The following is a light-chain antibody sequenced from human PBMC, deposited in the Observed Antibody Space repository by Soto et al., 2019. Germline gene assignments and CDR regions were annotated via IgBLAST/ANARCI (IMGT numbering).Light chain of an antibody. V-gene: IGKV1-5*03. J-gene: IGKJ1*01. CDR1: QTISTW. CDR2: KAS. CDR3: QQYNSYPWT. Sequence: DIQMTQFPSSLSASVGDRVTITCRASQTISTWLAWYQQKPGEAPKLLIYKASTLEVGVPSRFSGSGSGTDFTLTINTLQPADFATYYCQQYNSYPWTFGQGTKV.